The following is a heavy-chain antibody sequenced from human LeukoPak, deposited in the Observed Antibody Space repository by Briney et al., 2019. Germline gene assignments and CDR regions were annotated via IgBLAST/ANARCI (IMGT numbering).Heavy chain of an antibody. CDR2: IWYDGSNK. J-gene: IGHJ5*02. Sequence: TGGSLRLSCAASGFTFSSYGMHWVRQAPGKGLEWVAVIWYDGSNKYYADSVKGRFTISRDNSKNTLYLQMNSLRAEDTAVYYCARDPVNELFVYQNNWVTWFDPWAREPWSPSPQ. V-gene: IGHV3-33*01. CDR1: GFTFSSYG. CDR3: ARDPVNELFVYQNNWVTWFDP. D-gene: IGHD3-16*01.